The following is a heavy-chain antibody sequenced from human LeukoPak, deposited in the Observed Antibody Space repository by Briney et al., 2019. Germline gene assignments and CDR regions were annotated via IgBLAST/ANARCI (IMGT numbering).Heavy chain of an antibody. D-gene: IGHD2-21*01. CDR1: GHTFTGYY. Sequence: ASVKVSCKASGHTFTGYYMHWVRQAPGQGLEWMGWINPNSGGTNYAQKFQGRVTMTRDTSISTAYMELSRLRSDDTAVYYCATHYCGGDCYLFYFDYWGLGTLVTVSS. CDR3: ATHYCGGDCYLFYFDY. CDR2: INPNSGGT. J-gene: IGHJ4*02. V-gene: IGHV1-2*02.